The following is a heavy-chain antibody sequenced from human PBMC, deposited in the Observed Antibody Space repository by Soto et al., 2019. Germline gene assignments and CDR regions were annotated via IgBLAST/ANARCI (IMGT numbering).Heavy chain of an antibody. CDR1: GGSISSSSYY. J-gene: IGHJ5*02. V-gene: IGHV4-39*01. D-gene: IGHD3-22*01. CDR3: ARHRRSSYYYDSSGRWFDP. CDR2: IYYSGST. Sequence: SETLSLTCTVSGGSISSSSYYWGWIRQPPGKGLEWIGSIYYSGSTYYNPSLKSRVTISVDTSKNQFSLKLSSVTAADTAVYYCARHRRSSYYYDSSGRWFDPWGQGTLVT.